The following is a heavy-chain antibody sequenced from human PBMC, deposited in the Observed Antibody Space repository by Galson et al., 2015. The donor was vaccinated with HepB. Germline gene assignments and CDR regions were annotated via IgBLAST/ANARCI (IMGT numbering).Heavy chain of an antibody. Sequence: SLRLSCAASGFSFTRYAMTWVRQAPGKGLEWVALISFDGSNKYYADSVKGRFTISRDNSKSTLYLQMNSLRAEATAVYYCARDLGRRAAAGYPYYYGMDVWGQGTTVAVSS. CDR2: ISFDGSNK. V-gene: IGHV3-33*08. J-gene: IGHJ6*02. D-gene: IGHD6-13*01. CDR1: GFSFTRYA. CDR3: ARDLGRRAAAGYPYYYGMDV.